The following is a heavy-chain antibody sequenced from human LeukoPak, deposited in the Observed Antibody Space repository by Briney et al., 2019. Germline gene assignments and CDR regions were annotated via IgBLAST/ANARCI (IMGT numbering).Heavy chain of an antibody. Sequence: PVKVSYKASGGTFSSYAISWVRQAPGQGLEWMGGIIPIFGTANYAQKFQGRVTITTDESTSTAYMELSSLRSEDTAVYYCARDGGRDGYTKDYYYYYMDVWGKGTTVTVSS. CDR3: ARDGGRDGYTKDYYYYYMDV. CDR1: GGTFSSYA. J-gene: IGHJ6*03. D-gene: IGHD5-24*01. CDR2: IIPIFGTA. V-gene: IGHV1-69*05.